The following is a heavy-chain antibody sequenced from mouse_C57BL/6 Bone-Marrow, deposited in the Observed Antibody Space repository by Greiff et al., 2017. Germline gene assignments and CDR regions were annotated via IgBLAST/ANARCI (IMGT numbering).Heavy chain of an antibody. CDR2: IDPSDSYT. CDR3: ARYYYSPYWYFDV. CDR1: GYTFTSYW. Sequence: QVQLQQPGAELVMPGASVKLSCKASGYTFTSYWMHWVKQRPGQGLEWIGEIDPSDSYTNYNQKFKGKSTLTVDKSSSTAYMQLSSLTSEDSAVYYGARYYYSPYWYFDVWGTGTTVTVSS. V-gene: IGHV1-69*01. J-gene: IGHJ1*03. D-gene: IGHD1-1*01.